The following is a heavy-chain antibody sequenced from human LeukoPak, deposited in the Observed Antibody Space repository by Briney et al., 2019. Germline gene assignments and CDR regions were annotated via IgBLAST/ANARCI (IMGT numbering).Heavy chain of an antibody. J-gene: IGHJ4*02. D-gene: IGHD1-14*01. V-gene: IGHV1-2*02. Sequence: ASVKVSCKASGYTFTGYYMHWVRQAPGQGLEWMGWINPNSSGTNFAQKFQGRVTMTRDTSISTAYMELSRLRSDDTAVYYCARENRGGTSISSHIYYFDYWGQGTLVTVSS. CDR3: ARENRGGTSISSHIYYFDY. CDR2: INPNSSGT. CDR1: GYTFTGYY.